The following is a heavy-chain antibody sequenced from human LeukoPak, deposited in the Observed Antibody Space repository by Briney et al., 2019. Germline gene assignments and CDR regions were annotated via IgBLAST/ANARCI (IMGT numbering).Heavy chain of an antibody. D-gene: IGHD1-26*01. Sequence: GGSLRLSCAASGFTLITYAMHWVRQAPGKGLEWVSGISDTGGRTYYADSVKGRFTISRDNSKNTLYLQMNSLRAEDTAVYYCAKHMVGVTGGLHYFDSWGQGTLVTVSS. CDR3: AKHMVGVTGGLHYFDS. V-gene: IGHV3-23*01. CDR2: ISDTGGRT. CDR1: GFTLITYA. J-gene: IGHJ4*02.